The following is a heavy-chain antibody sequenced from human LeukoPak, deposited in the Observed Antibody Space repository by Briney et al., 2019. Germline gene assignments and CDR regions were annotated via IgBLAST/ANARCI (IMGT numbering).Heavy chain of an antibody. Sequence: GGSLRLSCAASGFTFSTYNMNWVRQAPGKGLEWLSSITSSSSYIYYADSVKGRFTISRDNAKNSLYLQMNSLRAEDTAVYYCARSPIAVAGTFDYWGQGALVTVSS. CDR1: GFTFSTYN. V-gene: IGHV3-21*01. CDR2: ITSSSSYI. D-gene: IGHD6-19*01. J-gene: IGHJ4*02. CDR3: ARSPIAVAGTFDY.